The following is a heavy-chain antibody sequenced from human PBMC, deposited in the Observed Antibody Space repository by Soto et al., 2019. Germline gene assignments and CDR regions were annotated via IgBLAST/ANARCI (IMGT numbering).Heavy chain of an antibody. CDR3: ARVWGRTFDY. J-gene: IGHJ4*02. CDR1: GGSIRSNRYY. Sequence: SENLCLTCSVSGGSIRSNRYYWGWIRQPPERGLEWIGSIYFRGSTYYNPSLKSRVTISVDTSKNQFSLKLSSVTAADTAVYYCARVWGRTFDYWGQGTLVTVS. D-gene: IGHD7-27*01. CDR2: IYFRGST. V-gene: IGHV4-39*07.